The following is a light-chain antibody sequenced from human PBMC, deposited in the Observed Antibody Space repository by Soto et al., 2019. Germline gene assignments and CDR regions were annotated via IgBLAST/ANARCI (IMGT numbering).Light chain of an antibody. CDR1: SSNIGAGYD. CDR3: SSYAGSNTCYV. J-gene: IGLJ1*01. V-gene: IGLV1-40*01. Sequence: QSVLTQPPSVSGAPGQRVTISCTGSSSNIGAGYDVHWYQQLPGTAPKLLIYGNSNRPSGVPDRFSGSKSGNTASLTVSGLQAEDEADYYCSSYAGSNTCYVFGTGTKVTVL. CDR2: GNS.